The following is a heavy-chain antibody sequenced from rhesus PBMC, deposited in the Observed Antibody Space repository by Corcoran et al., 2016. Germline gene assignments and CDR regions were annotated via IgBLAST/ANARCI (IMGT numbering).Heavy chain of an antibody. D-gene: IGHD1-26*01. Sequence: QVKLQESGPGLVKPLETLSLTCAVSCGSISGGYYYWSWFRQLPGKGREWIGGIYISSGNTDYNPSLKMRFTSSKDTSKNQFSLKLSSVTAADTAVYYCARVVGITQFDYWGRGVLVTVSS. V-gene: IGHV4S12*01. CDR3: ARVVGITQFDY. CDR2: IYISSGNT. J-gene: IGHJ4*01. CDR1: CGSISGGYYY.